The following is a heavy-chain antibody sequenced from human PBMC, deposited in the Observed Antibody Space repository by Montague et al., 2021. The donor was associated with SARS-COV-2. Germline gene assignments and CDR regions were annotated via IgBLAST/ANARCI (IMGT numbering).Heavy chain of an antibody. CDR2: INHSGST. CDR1: GGSFSGYY. V-gene: IGHV4-34*01. CDR3: ASLTLGYCSSTSCYSDWFDP. D-gene: IGHD2-2*02. J-gene: IGHJ5*02. Sequence: SETLSLTCAVYGGSFSGYYWSWIRQPPGKGLKWIGEINHSGSTNYNPSLKSRVTISVDTSKNQFSLKLSSVTAADTAVYYCASLTLGYCSSTSCYSDWFDPWGQGTLVTVSS.